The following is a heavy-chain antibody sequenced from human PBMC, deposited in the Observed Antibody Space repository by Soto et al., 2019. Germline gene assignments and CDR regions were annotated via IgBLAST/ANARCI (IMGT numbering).Heavy chain of an antibody. D-gene: IGHD3-22*01. J-gene: IGHJ3*02. Sequence: XVSLRLSCAASGFTFSSYWMHWVRQAPGKGLVWVSRINSDGSSTSYADSVKGRFTISRDNAKNTLYLQMNSLRAEDTAVYYCAREGYYDSSGYSHGAFDIWGQGTMVTVSS. CDR1: GFTFSSYW. CDR2: INSDGSST. CDR3: AREGYYDSSGYSHGAFDI. V-gene: IGHV3-74*01.